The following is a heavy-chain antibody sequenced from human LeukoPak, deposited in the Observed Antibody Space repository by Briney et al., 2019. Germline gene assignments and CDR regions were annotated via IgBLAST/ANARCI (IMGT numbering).Heavy chain of an antibody. J-gene: IGHJ6*02. CDR1: GYSISSSYY. CDR2: INYRGST. V-gene: IGHV4-59*12. Sequence: SETLSLTCTVSGYSISSSYYWSWIRQPPGKGLEWIGYINYRGSTTYNPSLKSRVTISVDTSKNQFSLKLSSVTAADTAVYYCASSPAVVTAIRDGYGMDVWGQGTTVTVSS. CDR3: ASSPAVVTAIRDGYGMDV. D-gene: IGHD2-21*02.